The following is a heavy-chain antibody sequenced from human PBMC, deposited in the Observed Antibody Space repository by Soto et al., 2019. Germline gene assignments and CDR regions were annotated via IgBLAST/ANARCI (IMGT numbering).Heavy chain of an antibody. Sequence: GGSLRLSCAASGFTFSSYGMYWVRQAPGKGLEWVAVIWYDGSNKYYADSVKGRFTISRDNSKNTLYLQMNSLRAEDTAVYYCARGYDILTGYSPGFDYWGQGTLVTVSS. D-gene: IGHD3-9*01. CDR2: IWYDGSNK. J-gene: IGHJ4*02. CDR1: GFTFSSYG. V-gene: IGHV3-33*01. CDR3: ARGYDILTGYSPGFDY.